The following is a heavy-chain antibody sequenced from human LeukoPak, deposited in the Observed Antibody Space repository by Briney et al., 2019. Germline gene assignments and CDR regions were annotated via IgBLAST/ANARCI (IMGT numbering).Heavy chain of an antibody. J-gene: IGHJ4*02. CDR2: IYYSGST. V-gene: IGHV4-38-2*01. Sequence: SETLSLTCAVSGYSISSGYYWGWIRQPPGKGLEWIGSIYYSGSTYYNPSLKSRVTISVDTSKNQFSLKLSSVTAADTAVYYCARHDARLNYSGSGSYYFDYWGQGTLVTVSS. CDR1: GYSISSGYY. D-gene: IGHD3-10*01. CDR3: ARHDARLNYSGSGSYYFDY.